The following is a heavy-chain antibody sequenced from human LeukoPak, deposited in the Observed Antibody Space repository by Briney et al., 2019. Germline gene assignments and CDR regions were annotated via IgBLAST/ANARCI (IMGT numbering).Heavy chain of an antibody. CDR2: IYHSGST. D-gene: IGHD3-3*01. J-gene: IGHJ3*02. CDR3: ARRRFLEWLLYVDDAFDI. Sequence: SETLSLTCTVSGYSISSGYYWGWIRQPPGKGLEWIGSIYHSGSTYYNPSLKSRVTISVDTSKNQFSLKLSSVTAADTAVYYCARRRFLEWLLYVDDAFDIWGQGTMVTVSS. CDR1: GYSISSGYY. V-gene: IGHV4-38-2*02.